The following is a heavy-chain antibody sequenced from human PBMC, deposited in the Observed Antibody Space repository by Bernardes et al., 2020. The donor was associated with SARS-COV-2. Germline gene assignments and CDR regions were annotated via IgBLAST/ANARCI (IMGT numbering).Heavy chain of an antibody. CDR2: ISSDGSTI. V-gene: IGHV3-48*03. D-gene: IGHD3-3*01. J-gene: IGHJ4*02. CDR1: GFTFSSYE. Sequence: GGSLRLSCAASGFTFSSYEMNWVRQAPGKGLEWVSYISSDGSTIYYADSVKGRFTISRDNAKNSLYLQMHSLRAEDTAVYYCARVRVFGVVDPVDYWGQGTLVTVSS. CDR3: ARVRVFGVVDPVDY.